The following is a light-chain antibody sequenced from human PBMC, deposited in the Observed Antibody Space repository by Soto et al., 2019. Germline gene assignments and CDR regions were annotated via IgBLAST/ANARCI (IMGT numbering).Light chain of an antibody. Sequence: QSALTQPASVSGSPGQSITISCTGTSSDVGGYNYVSWYQQHPGKAPKLMIYDVSNRPSGVSNRFSGSKSGNTASLTISGLQAEDEADYYCCSYTSSTIYVFGTATKVTVL. CDR2: DVS. CDR1: SSDVGGYNY. CDR3: CSYTSSTIYV. V-gene: IGLV2-14*01. J-gene: IGLJ1*01.